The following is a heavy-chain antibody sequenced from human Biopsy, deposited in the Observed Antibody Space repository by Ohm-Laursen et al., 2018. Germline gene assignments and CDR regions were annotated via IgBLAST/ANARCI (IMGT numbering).Heavy chain of an antibody. D-gene: IGHD6-19*01. V-gene: IGHV1-46*01. J-gene: IGHJ4*02. CDR1: GYTFPGYY. Sequence: ASVKVSCKASGYTFPGYYLHWVRQAPGQGLEWMGMINPSGSTTSYPQIFQGRVTMTRDTSKSTVYMELSSLRSADTAVYFCARNTGWYGDLYYFDYWGQGTLATVSS. CDR2: INPSGSTT. CDR3: ARNTGWYGDLYYFDY.